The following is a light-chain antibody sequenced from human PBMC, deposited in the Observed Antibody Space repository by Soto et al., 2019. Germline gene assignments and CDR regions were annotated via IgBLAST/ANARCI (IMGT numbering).Light chain of an antibody. CDR1: QSISTW. Sequence: DIQMTQSPSSVSAAVGDRVTITCRASQSISTWLAWYQQKPGKAPNLLIYAAYSLHSEVPSRFRCNIAGTDFNLTIDGLQPEDFATYFCQQGHSFPIAFGTGTKVDIK. J-gene: IGKJ3*01. CDR2: AAY. V-gene: IGKV1-12*01. CDR3: QQGHSFPIA.